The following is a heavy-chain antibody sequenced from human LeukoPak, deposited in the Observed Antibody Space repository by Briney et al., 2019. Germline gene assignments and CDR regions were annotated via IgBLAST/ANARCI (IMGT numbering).Heavy chain of an antibody. D-gene: IGHD3-22*01. J-gene: IGHJ4*02. Sequence: SETLSLTCTVSGGSISSSSYYWGWIRQPPGKGLEWIGSIYYSGSTYYNPSLKSRVTISVDTSKNQFSLKLSSVTAADTAVYYCARVSRYYYDSSGYDYWGQGTLVTVSS. CDR2: IYYSGST. CDR1: GGSISSSSYY. CDR3: ARVSRYYYDSSGYDY. V-gene: IGHV4-39*07.